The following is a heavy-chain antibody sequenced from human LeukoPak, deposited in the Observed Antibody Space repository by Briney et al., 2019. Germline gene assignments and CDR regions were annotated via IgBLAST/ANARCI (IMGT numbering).Heavy chain of an antibody. CDR2: ISAYNGNT. V-gene: IGHV1-18*01. D-gene: IGHD3-10*01. Sequence: SVKVSCKASGYTFTSYGISWVRQAPGRGLEWMGWISAYNGNTNYAQKLQGRVTMTTDTSTSTAYMELRSLRSDDTAVYYCARLSGAGFSYYYYMDVWGKGTTVTVSS. CDR3: ARLSGAGFSYYYYMDV. J-gene: IGHJ6*03. CDR1: GYTFTSYG.